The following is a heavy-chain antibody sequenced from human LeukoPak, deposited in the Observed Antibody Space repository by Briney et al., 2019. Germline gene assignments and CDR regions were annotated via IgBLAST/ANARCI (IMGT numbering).Heavy chain of an antibody. J-gene: IGHJ5*02. CDR3: AKDGFRGDCIVGSCYPFDP. V-gene: IGHV3-23*01. Sequence: PGGSLRLSCAASGFTFSSYAMSWVRQAPGKGLEWVSTISGSGDKTYYADSVKGRFTISRDNSKNTTSLQVIILRAEDSALYYCAKDGFRGDCIVGSCYPFDPGGQGTLVTVSS. D-gene: IGHD2-15*01. CDR2: ISGSGDKT. CDR1: GFTFSSYA.